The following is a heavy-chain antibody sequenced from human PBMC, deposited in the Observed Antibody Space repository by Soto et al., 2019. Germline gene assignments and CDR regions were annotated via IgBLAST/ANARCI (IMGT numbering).Heavy chain of an antibody. CDR2: INHSGST. V-gene: IGHV4-34*01. D-gene: IGHD6-6*01. Sequence: PSETLSLTCAVYGGSFRGYHWSWIRQPPGKGLEWIGEINHSGSTNYNPSLKSRVIISLETSKNQFSLILTSVTAADTAVYYCARGLSSSATLYHYYGMDVWGQGTTVTVSS. J-gene: IGHJ6*02. CDR3: ARGLSSSATLYHYYGMDV. CDR1: GGSFRGYH.